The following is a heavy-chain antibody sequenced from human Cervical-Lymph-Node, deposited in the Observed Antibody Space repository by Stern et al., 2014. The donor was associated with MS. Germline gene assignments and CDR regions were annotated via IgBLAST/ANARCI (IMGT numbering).Heavy chain of an antibody. CDR1: GFTFSDFA. CDR3: ARGAYYDGGGYCSH. CDR2: ISSTSSYI. V-gene: IGHV3-21*01. D-gene: IGHD3-22*01. Sequence: EVQLVESGGGLVKPGGSLRLSCAASGFTFSDFAINWVRQAPGKRLGWVSSISSTSSYIYYANSVKGRFTISRDNAKNSVFLQMNSLRADDTAVYYCARGAYYDGGGYCSHWGQGTLVTVSS. J-gene: IGHJ4*02.